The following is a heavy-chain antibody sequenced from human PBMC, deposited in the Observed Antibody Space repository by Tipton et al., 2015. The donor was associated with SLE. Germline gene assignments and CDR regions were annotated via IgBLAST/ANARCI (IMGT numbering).Heavy chain of an antibody. CDR3: AREASRGYLDS. CDR2: ISWDGGRT. D-gene: IGHD6-13*01. V-gene: IGHV3-43*01. J-gene: IGHJ4*02. CDR1: GFIFDHYT. Sequence: SLRLSCEASGFIFDHYTMHWVRQAPGKGLEWVSLISWDGGRTFYADSVKGRFTISRDNARNSLFLQMDSLRGDDAALYYCAREASRGYLDSWGQGVLVTVSS.